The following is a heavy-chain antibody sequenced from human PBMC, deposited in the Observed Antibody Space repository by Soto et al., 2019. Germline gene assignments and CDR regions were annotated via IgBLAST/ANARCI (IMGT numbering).Heavy chain of an antibody. V-gene: IGHV3-23*01. Sequence: KGLEWVSAISGSGGSTYYADSVKGRFTISRDNSTNTLDLQMNSLSAEDTAVQYWEDGIRGVVSVSAVLLNRSSDL. J-gene: IGHJ2*01. D-gene: IGHD2-15*01. CDR2: ISGSGGST. CDR3: EDGIRGVVSVSAVLLNRSSDL.